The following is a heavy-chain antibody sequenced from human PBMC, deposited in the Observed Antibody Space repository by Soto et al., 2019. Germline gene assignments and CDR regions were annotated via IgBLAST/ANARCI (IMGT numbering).Heavy chain of an antibody. CDR3: ASRTVTRNYYYYGMDV. CDR2: ISGSGGST. V-gene: IGHV3-23*01. CDR1: GFTFSSYA. D-gene: IGHD4-4*01. Sequence: PGGSLRLSCAASGFTFSSYAMSWVRQAPGEGLEWVSAISGSGGSTYYADSVKGRFTISRDNSKNTLYLQMNSLRAEDTAVYYCASRTVTRNYYYYGMDVWGQGTTVTVSS. J-gene: IGHJ6*02.